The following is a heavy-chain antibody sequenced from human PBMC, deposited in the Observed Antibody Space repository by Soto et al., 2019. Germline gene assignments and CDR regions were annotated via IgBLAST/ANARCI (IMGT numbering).Heavy chain of an antibody. J-gene: IGHJ5*02. CDR1: GGSISSYY. D-gene: IGHD6-19*01. CDR3: ARQAPHSSGWFWFDP. Sequence: SETLSLTCTVSGGSISSYYWSWIRQPPGKGLEWIGYIYYSGSTSYNPSLRSRVTISVDTSKNQFSLKLSSVTAADTAVYYCARQAPHSSGWFWFDPWXQGTLVT. CDR2: IYYSGST. V-gene: IGHV4-59*08.